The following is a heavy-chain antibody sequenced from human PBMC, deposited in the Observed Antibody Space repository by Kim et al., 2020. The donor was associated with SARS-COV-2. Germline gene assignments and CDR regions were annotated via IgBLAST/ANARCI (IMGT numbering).Heavy chain of an antibody. Sequence: AQKLQGRVTMTTDTSTSTAYMELRSLRSDDTAVYYCARDAARYYDDAFDIWGQGTMVTVSS. V-gene: IGHV1-18*01. J-gene: IGHJ3*02. D-gene: IGHD3-22*01. CDR3: ARDAARYYDDAFDI.